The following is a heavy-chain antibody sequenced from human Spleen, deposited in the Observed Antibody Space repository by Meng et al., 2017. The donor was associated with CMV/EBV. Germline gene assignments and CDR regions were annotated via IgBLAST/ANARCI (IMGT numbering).Heavy chain of an antibody. CDR3: AKDALDYYDSSGYANWFDP. D-gene: IGHD3-22*01. CDR2: IYTSGST. J-gene: IGHJ5*02. CDR1: GGSISSYY. Sequence: VRLQESGPGLVKPSETLSLTCTVSGGSISSYYWSWIRQPAGKGLEWIGRIYTSGSTNYNPSLKSRVTMSVDTSKNQFSLKLSSVTAEDTAVYYCAKDALDYYDSSGYANWFDPWGQGTLVTVSS. V-gene: IGHV4-4*07.